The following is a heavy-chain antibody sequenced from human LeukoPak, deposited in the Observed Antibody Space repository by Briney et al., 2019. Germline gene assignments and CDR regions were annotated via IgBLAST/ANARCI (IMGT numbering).Heavy chain of an antibody. D-gene: IGHD6-13*01. Sequence: ASVKVSCKASGYTFTSYGISWVRQAPGQGLEWMGWISAYNGNTNYAQKLQGRVTITADESTSTAYMELSSLRSEDTAVYYCARADALDYYYMDVWGKGTTVTISS. CDR1: GYTFTSYG. CDR3: ARADALDYYYMDV. V-gene: IGHV1-18*01. J-gene: IGHJ6*03. CDR2: ISAYNGNT.